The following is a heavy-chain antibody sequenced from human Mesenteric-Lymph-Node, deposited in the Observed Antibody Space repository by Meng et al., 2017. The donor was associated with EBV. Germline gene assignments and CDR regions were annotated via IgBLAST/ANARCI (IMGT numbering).Heavy chain of an antibody. CDR3: ARLDRWELLRGLVY. V-gene: IGHV4-61*01. J-gene: IGHJ4*02. D-gene: IGHD1-26*01. Sequence: VHLPASGPGLVQPSATLSLPVPVSDGSVSSCSYYWSWIRQPPGKGLEWIGYLYYSGSTNYNPSLKSRVTISVDTSKNQFSLKLSSVTAADTAVYYCARLDRWELLRGLVYWGQGTLVTVFS. CDR2: LYYSGST. CDR1: DGSVSSCSYY.